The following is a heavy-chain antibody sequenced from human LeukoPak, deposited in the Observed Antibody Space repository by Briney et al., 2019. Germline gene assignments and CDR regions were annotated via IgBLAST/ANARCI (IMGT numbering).Heavy chain of an antibody. CDR1: GFTFSSHA. D-gene: IGHD6-19*01. Sequence: PGGSLRLSCAASGFTFSSHAVSWVRQAPGKGLEWVSAISGSGGSTYYADSVKGRFTISRDNSKNTLYLQMNSLRAEDTAVYYCAKDHIAVAGIYFDYWGQGTLVTASS. J-gene: IGHJ4*02. CDR3: AKDHIAVAGIYFDY. CDR2: ISGSGGST. V-gene: IGHV3-23*01.